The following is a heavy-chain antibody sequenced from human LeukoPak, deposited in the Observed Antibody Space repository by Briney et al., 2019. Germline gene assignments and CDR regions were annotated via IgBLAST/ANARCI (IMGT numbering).Heavy chain of an antibody. CDR3: TRKGHDFWSGYSMAFDY. Sequence: GGSLRLSCAASGFTFSSYAMHWVRQAPGKGLEWVGFIRSKAYGGTTEYAASVKGRFTISRDDSKSIAYLQMNSLKTEDTAVYYCTRKGHDFWSGYSMAFDYWGQGTLVTVSS. CDR1: GFTFSSYA. V-gene: IGHV3-49*04. CDR2: IRSKAYGGTT. J-gene: IGHJ4*02. D-gene: IGHD3-3*01.